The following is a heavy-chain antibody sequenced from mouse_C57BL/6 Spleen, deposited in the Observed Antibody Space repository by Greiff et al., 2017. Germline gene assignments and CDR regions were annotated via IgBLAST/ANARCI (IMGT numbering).Heavy chain of an antibody. V-gene: IGHV1-61*01. D-gene: IGHD1-1*01. J-gene: IGHJ1*03. CDR2: IYPSDSET. CDR1: GYTFTSYW. Sequence: QVQLQQPGAELVRPGSSVKLSCKASGYTFTSYWMDWVKQRPGQGLEWIGNIYPSDSETHYNQKFKDKATLTVDKSSSTAYMQLSSLTSEDSAVYYCARGGYGSSYRYFDVWGTGTTVTVSS. CDR3: ARGGYGSSYRYFDV.